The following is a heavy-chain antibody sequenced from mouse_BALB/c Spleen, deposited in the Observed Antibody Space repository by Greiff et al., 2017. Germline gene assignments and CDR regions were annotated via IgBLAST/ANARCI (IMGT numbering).Heavy chain of an antibody. CDR2: IYPGNSDT. J-gene: IGHJ4*01. CDR3: TRFAISTTVVAGILDYAMDY. CDR1: GYTFTSYV. V-gene: IGHV1-5*01. Sequence: EVQLQQSGPELVKPGASVKMSCKASGYTFTSYVMHWVKQRPGPGLEWIGAIYPGNSDTSYNQKFKGKAKLTVVISTRTAYMGLSSLTNEDSAVYYCTRFAISTTVVAGILDYAMDYGGQGTSVTVS. D-gene: IGHD1-1*01.